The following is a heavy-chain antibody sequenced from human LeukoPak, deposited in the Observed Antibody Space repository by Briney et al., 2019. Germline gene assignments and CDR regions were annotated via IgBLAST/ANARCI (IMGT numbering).Heavy chain of an antibody. CDR3: AGTRGYSYGRLGY. J-gene: IGHJ4*02. CDR2: INHSGST. D-gene: IGHD5-18*01. Sequence: SETLSLTCAVYGGSFSGYYWSWIRQPPGKGLEWIGEINHSGSTNYNPSLKSRVTISVDTSKNQFSLKLSSVSAADTAVYYCAGTRGYSYGRLGYWGQGTLVTVSS. V-gene: IGHV4-34*01. CDR1: GGSFSGYY.